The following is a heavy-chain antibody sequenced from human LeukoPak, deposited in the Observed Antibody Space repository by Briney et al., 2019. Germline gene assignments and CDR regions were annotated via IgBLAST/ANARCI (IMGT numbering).Heavy chain of an antibody. CDR3: ARQPGYSSSWYDY. V-gene: IGHV4-61*05. J-gene: IGHJ4*02. CDR1: GGSISSSSYY. Sequence: PSETLSLTCTVSGGSISSSSYYWGWIRQPPGKGLEWIGYIYYSGSTNYNPSLKSRVTISVDTSKNQFSLKLSSVTAADTAVYYCARQPGYSSSWYDYWGQGTLVTVSS. D-gene: IGHD6-13*01. CDR2: IYYSGST.